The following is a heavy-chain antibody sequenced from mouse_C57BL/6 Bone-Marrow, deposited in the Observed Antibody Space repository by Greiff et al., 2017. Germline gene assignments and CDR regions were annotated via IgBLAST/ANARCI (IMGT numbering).Heavy chain of an antibody. CDR1: GYSFTGYY. D-gene: IGHD2-3*01. CDR2: INPSTGGT. J-gene: IGHJ3*01. CDR3: ARNRWLTFAY. Sequence: EVQLQQSGPELVKPGASVKISCKASGYSFTGYYMNWVKQSPEKSLEWIGEINPSTGGTTYNQKFQAKATLTVDKSSSTAYMQLKSLTSEDSAVYYCARNRWLTFAYWGQGTLVTVSA. V-gene: IGHV1-42*01.